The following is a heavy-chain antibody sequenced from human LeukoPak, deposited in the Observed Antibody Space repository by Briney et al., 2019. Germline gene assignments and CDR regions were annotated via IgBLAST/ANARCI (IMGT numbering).Heavy chain of an antibody. CDR2: IYYSGST. Sequence: SETLSLTCTVSGGSSSSSSYYWGWIRQPPGKGLEWIGSIYYSGSTYYNPSLKSRVTISVDTSKNQFSLKLSSVTAADTAVYYCARGRPDGSGSYYKFDPWGQGTLVTVSS. CDR1: GGSSSSSSYY. J-gene: IGHJ5*02. D-gene: IGHD3-10*01. V-gene: IGHV4-39*01. CDR3: ARGRPDGSGSYYKFDP.